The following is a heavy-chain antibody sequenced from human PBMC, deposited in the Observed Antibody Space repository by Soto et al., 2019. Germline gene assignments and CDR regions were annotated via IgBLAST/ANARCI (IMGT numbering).Heavy chain of an antibody. CDR3: ARGWVGVPAAYGMDV. V-gene: IGHV3-30-3*01. CDR1: GFTFSSYA. CDR2: ISYDGSNK. Sequence: GESMRLSCAASGFTFSSYAMHWVRPDPGKGLEWVAVISYDGSNKYYADSVKGRFTISRDNSKNTLYLQMNSLRAEDTAVYYCARGWVGVPAAYGMDVWGQGTTVTVSS. J-gene: IGHJ6*02. D-gene: IGHD2-2*01.